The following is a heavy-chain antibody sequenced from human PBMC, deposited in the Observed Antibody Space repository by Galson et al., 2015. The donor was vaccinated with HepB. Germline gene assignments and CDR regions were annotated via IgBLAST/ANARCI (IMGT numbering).Heavy chain of an antibody. CDR3: ARDRDVVVVEDLFDY. J-gene: IGHJ4*02. CDR2: ISGSGGST. D-gene: IGHD2-15*01. V-gene: IGHV3-23*01. CDR1: GFTFSSYA. Sequence: SLRLSCAASGFTFSSYAMNWVRQAPREGLEWVSGISGSGGSTYYADSVKGRFTISRDNSKNTLYLQMNSLRAEDTAVYYCARDRDVVVVEDLFDYWGQGTLLTVSS.